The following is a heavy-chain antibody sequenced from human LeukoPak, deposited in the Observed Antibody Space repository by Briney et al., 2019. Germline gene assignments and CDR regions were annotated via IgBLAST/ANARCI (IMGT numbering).Heavy chain of an antibody. CDR1: GGSISSYY. Sequence: SSETLSLTCTVSGGSISSYYWSWIRQPPGKGLEWIGYIYYSGSTNYNPSLKSRVTISVDTSKNQFSLKLSSVTAADTAVYYCARQGIYYDILTGYPNWFDPWGQGTLVTVSS. CDR3: ARQGIYYDILTGYPNWFDP. CDR2: IYYSGST. V-gene: IGHV4-59*08. J-gene: IGHJ5*02. D-gene: IGHD3-9*01.